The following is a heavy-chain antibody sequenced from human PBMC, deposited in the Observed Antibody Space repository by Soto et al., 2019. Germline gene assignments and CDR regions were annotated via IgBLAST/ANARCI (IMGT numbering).Heavy chain of an antibody. D-gene: IGHD5-18*01. CDR1: GASISTGKW. CDR3: AGDGDYGYSLAY. CDR2: ISHSVSA. Sequence: QVQLQESGPGLVKPSETLTLTCAVSGASISTGKWWSWVRQPPGKGLEWIGEISHSVSANYNPALRGRVTMEVDKSKTRFSLELSVTAADTAMYYCAGDGDYGYSLAYWGQGTLVTVSS. V-gene: IGHV4-4*02. J-gene: IGHJ4*02.